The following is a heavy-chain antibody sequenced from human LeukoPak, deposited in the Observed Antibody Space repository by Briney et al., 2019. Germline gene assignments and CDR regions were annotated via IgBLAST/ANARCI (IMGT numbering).Heavy chain of an antibody. D-gene: IGHD5-18*01. CDR1: GFTFSSYA. CDR2: ISGSGGST. J-gene: IGHJ6*02. V-gene: IGHV3-23*01. Sequence: GGSLRLSCAASGFTFSSYAMSWVRQAPGKGLEWVSAISGSGGSTYYADSVKGRFTISRDNSKNTLYLQMNSLRAEDTAVYYCAKYGYSYGGSYYGLDVWGQGTTVTVSS. CDR3: AKYGYSYGGSYYGLDV.